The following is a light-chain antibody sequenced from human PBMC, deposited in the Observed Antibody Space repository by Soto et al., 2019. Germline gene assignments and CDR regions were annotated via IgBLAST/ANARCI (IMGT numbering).Light chain of an antibody. CDR1: QSISSW. CDR2: DAS. Sequence: DIQMTQSPSTLSASVGDRVTITCRASQSISSWLAWYQQKPGKAPKLLISDASNLQSGVPSRFSGSGSGTEFTLTIISLQPDDIATYYCQQYNTYWTFGQGTKVDIK. V-gene: IGKV1-5*01. J-gene: IGKJ1*01. CDR3: QQYNTYWT.